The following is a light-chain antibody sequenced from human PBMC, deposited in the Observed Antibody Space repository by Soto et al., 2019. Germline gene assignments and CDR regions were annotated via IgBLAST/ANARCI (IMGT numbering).Light chain of an antibody. CDR1: QDTSNY. CDR3: QIYNSAPPRT. CDR2: GAS. Sequence: DIQMTQSPSSLSASVGDRVTIACRASQDTSNYLAWYQQKPGKSPKVVIYGASTLQSGVPSRFSGSGSGTDFTLTISSLQPEDVATYYCQIYNSAPPRTFGQGTRVELK. V-gene: IGKV1-27*01. J-gene: IGKJ1*01.